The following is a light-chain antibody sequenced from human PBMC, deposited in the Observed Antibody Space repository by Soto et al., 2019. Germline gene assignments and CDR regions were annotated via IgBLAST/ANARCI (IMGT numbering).Light chain of an antibody. Sequence: QSALTQPRSVSGSPGQSVTISCTGTSSDVGGYNYVSWYQQHPGKAPKLMIHDVSKRPSGVPDRFSGSKSGNTASLTISGLQAEDEADYYCCSYAGSYTHVFGTGTKVTVL. J-gene: IGLJ1*01. V-gene: IGLV2-11*01. CDR3: CSYAGSYTHV. CDR1: SSDVGGYNY. CDR2: DVS.